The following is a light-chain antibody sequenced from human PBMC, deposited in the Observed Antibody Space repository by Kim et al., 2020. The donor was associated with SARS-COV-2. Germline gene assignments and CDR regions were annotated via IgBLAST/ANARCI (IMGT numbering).Light chain of an antibody. CDR2: AAS. V-gene: IGKV1-39*01. CDR3: QQSYSTPWT. Sequence: DIQMTQSPSSLSASVGDRVTITCRASQSIRNYLNWYHQKPGKAPKLLIYAASSLQSGVPSRFSGSGSGTDFTLTISSLQPEDFATYYCQQSYSTPWTFGQGTKVDIK. CDR1: QSIRNY. J-gene: IGKJ1*01.